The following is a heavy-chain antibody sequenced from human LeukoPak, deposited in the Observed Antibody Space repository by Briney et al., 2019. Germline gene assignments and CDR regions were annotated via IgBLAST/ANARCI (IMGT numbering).Heavy chain of an antibody. D-gene: IGHD3-3*01. CDR3: ARGVPEYYDFWSGYFYYFDY. V-gene: IGHV3-30-3*01. CDR2: ISYDGSNK. Sequence: GRSLRLSCAASGFTFSSYAMHWVRQAPGKGLEWVAVISYDGSNKYYADSVKGRFTISRDDSKNTLYLQMNSLRAEDTAVYYCARGVPEYYDFWSGYFYYFDYWGQGTLVTVSS. J-gene: IGHJ4*02. CDR1: GFTFSSYA.